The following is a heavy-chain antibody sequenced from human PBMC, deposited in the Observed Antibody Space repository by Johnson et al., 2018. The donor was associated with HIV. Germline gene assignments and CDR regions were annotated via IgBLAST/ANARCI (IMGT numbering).Heavy chain of an antibody. CDR2: IHSGDKT. Sequence: VQLVESGGGLMQPGGSLRLSCVASGFTVSNNFMSWVRQAPGKGLEWVSVIHSGDKTYYADSVKGRFTISRDNSKNTLYLQMNSVRAEDTAVYYCARGLGSRSAFDIWGQGTMVTVSS. V-gene: IGHV3-66*01. D-gene: IGHD2-2*01. CDR1: GFTVSNNF. CDR3: ARGLGSRSAFDI. J-gene: IGHJ3*02.